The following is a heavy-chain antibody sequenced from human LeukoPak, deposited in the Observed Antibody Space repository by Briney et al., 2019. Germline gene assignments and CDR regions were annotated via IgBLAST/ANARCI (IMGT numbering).Heavy chain of an antibody. J-gene: IGHJ4*02. Sequence: ASVKVSCKASGYTFTSYYMHWVRQAPGQGLEWMGIINPSGGSTSYAQKFQGRVTVTRDTSTSTVYMELSSLGSEDTAVYYCARGSGPLRPLDYWGQGTLVTVSS. CDR2: INPSGGST. V-gene: IGHV1-46*01. D-gene: IGHD5-12*01. CDR1: GYTFTSYY. CDR3: ARGSGPLRPLDY.